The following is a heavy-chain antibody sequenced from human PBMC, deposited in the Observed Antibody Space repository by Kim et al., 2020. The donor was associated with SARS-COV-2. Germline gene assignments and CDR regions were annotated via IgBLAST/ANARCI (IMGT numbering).Heavy chain of an antibody. CDR3: AKSIVVVVAATPNDAFDI. CDR1: GFTFGDYA. D-gene: IGHD2-15*01. V-gene: IGHV3-9*01. J-gene: IGHJ3*02. CDR2: ISWNSGSI. Sequence: GGSLRLSCAASGFTFGDYAMHWVRQAPGKGLEWVSGISWNSGSIGYADSVKGRFTISRDNAKNSLYLQMNSLRAEDTALYYCAKSIVVVVAATPNDAFDIWGQGTMVTVSS.